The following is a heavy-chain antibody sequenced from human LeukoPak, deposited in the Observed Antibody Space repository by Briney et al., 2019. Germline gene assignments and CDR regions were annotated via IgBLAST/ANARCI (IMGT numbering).Heavy chain of an antibody. CDR3: AKGRYGSGSYFDYYYYYMDV. CDR1: GFTFSSYG. D-gene: IGHD3-10*01. J-gene: IGHJ6*03. Sequence: AGGSLRLSCAASGFTFSSYGMSWVRQAPGKGLEWVSAISGSGGSTYYADSVKGRFTISRDNSKNTLYLQMNSLRAEDTAVYYCAKGRYGSGSYFDYYYYYMDVWGKGTTVTISS. V-gene: IGHV3-23*01. CDR2: ISGSGGST.